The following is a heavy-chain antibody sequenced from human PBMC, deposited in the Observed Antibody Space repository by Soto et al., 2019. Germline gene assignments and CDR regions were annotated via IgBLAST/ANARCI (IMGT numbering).Heavy chain of an antibody. CDR1: GGTFSSYA. D-gene: IGHD3-22*01. CDR2: IIPIFGTA. V-gene: IGHV1-69*13. J-gene: IGHJ5*02. CDR3: ARALSYYYDSSGLNWFDP. Sequence: SVKVSRKASGGTFSSYAISWVRQAPGQGLEWMGGIIPIFGTANYAQKFQGRVTITADESTSTAYMELSSLRSEDTAVYYCARALSYYYDSSGLNWFDPWGQGTLVTVSS.